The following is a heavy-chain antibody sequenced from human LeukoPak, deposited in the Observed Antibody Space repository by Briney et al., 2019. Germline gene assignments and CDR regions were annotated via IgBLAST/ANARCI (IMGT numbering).Heavy chain of an antibody. CDR3: ASLSQDYYDSGGYYYFDY. J-gene: IGHJ4*02. CDR2: INHSGST. Sequence: SETLSLTCAVYGGSFSGYYWSWIRQPPGRGLEWIGEINHSGSTNYNPSLKSRVTISVDTSKNQFSLKLSSVTAADTAVYYCASLSQDYYDSGGYYYFDYWGQGTLVTVSS. CDR1: GGSFSGYY. D-gene: IGHD3-22*01. V-gene: IGHV4-34*01.